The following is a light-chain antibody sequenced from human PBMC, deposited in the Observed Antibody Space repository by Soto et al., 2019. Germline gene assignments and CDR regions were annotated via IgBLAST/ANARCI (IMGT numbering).Light chain of an antibody. CDR1: QSISSY. CDR2: AAS. Sequence: DIQMTQSPSSLFASLGDRVTITCRASQSISSYLNWYQQKPGKATKLLIYAASSLQSGVPSRFSGSGSGTDFTLTISSLQPEDFATYYCQQSYSTPTITFGQGTRLEIK. J-gene: IGKJ5*01. CDR3: QQSYSTPTIT. V-gene: IGKV1-39*01.